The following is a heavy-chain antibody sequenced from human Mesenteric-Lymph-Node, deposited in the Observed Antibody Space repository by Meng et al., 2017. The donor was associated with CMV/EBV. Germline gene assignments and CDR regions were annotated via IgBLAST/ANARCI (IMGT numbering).Heavy chain of an antibody. V-gene: IGHV1-69*10. D-gene: IGHD2-15*01. Sequence: SVKVSCKASGGTFSSYAISWVRQAPGQGLEWMGGIIPILGIANYAQKFQGRVTITADKSTSTAYMELSSLRSEDTAVYYCASGRLGGYYYGMDVWGQGTTVTVSS. CDR2: IIPILGIA. CDR3: ASGRLGGYYYGMDV. CDR1: GGTFSSYA. J-gene: IGHJ6*02.